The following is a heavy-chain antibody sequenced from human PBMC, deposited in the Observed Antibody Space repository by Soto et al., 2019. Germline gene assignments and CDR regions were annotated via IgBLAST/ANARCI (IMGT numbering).Heavy chain of an antibody. Sequence: SETLSLTCAVYGGSFSGYYWSWIRQPPGKGLEWIGGINHSGSTTYNPSLKSRVTLSVATSKSQLSLKVSSVTAAATAVYYCARADRDYDFWSGYYTSRRYYFDYRGQGTLVTVSS. D-gene: IGHD3-3*01. CDR2: INHSGST. V-gene: IGHV4-34*01. CDR3: ARADRDYDFWSGYYTSRRYYFDY. CDR1: GGSFSGYY. J-gene: IGHJ4*02.